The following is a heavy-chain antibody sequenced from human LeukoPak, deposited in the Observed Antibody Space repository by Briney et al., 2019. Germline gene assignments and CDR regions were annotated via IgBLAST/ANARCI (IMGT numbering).Heavy chain of an antibody. CDR3: AKDSDNLRYFDWLLFGYFQH. V-gene: IGHV3-23*01. J-gene: IGHJ1*01. CDR2: ISGSGGST. Sequence: GGSLRLSCAASGFTFGSYAMSWVRQAPGKGLEWVSAISGSGGSTYYAGSVKGRFTISRDNSKNTLYLQMNSLRAEDTAVYYCAKDSDNLRYFDWLLFGYFQHWGQGTLVTVSS. D-gene: IGHD3-9*01. CDR1: GFTFGSYA.